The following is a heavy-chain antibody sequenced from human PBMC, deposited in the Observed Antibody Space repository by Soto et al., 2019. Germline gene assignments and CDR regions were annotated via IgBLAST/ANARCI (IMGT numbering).Heavy chain of an antibody. Sequence: ASVKVSCKASGYTFTSYGISWVRQAPGQGLEWMGWISAYNGNTNYAQKLQVRVTMTTDTSTSTAYMELRSLRSDDTAVYYCARDPYDFWSGYFLPPDYWGQGTLVTVSS. V-gene: IGHV1-18*01. J-gene: IGHJ4*02. CDR1: GYTFTSYG. CDR2: ISAYNGNT. D-gene: IGHD3-3*01. CDR3: ARDPYDFWSGYFLPPDY.